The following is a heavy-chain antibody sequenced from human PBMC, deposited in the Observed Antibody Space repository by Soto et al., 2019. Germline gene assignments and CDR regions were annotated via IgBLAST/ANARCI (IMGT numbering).Heavy chain of an antibody. J-gene: IGHJ6*02. CDR3: AREAYYDSSGYRYYYGMDF. Sequence: SETLSLTCTVSCVSISSGGYYWSWIRQRPGKGLEWIGYIFCSGSTDYNPSLKSRVTISVDTSENQFSLTLSSVTAADTAVYYCAREAYYDSSGYRYYYGMDFWGQGTTVTVSS. D-gene: IGHD3-22*01. V-gene: IGHV4-31*03. CDR2: IFCSGST. CDR1: CVSISSGGYY.